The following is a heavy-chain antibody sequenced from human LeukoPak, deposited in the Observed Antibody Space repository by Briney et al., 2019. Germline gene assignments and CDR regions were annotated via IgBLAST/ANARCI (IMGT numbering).Heavy chain of an antibody. V-gene: IGHV3-30*04. D-gene: IGHD2-2*01. Sequence: GGSLRLSRAASGFTFSSYAMHWVRQAPGKGLEWVAVISYDGSNKYYADSVKGRFTISRDNSKNTLYLQMNSLRAEDTAVYYCARDPGYCSSTSCSNYFDYWGQGTLVTVSS. CDR2: ISYDGSNK. J-gene: IGHJ4*02. CDR3: ARDPGYCSSTSCSNYFDY. CDR1: GFTFSSYA.